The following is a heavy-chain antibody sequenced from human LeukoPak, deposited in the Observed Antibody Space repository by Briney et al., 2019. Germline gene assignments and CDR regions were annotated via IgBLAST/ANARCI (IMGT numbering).Heavy chain of an antibody. D-gene: IGHD3-3*01. V-gene: IGHV4-4*07. CDR1: GASISTYF. Sequence: SETLSLTCTVSGASISTYFWTWIRQPAGKGLEWIGRIYPNGAINYNPSLKSRVTMSVDTSKNQFSLKLISVTAADTAVYYCARYTIFGVASFDYWGQGTLVTVSS. CDR2: IYPNGAI. J-gene: IGHJ4*02. CDR3: ARYTIFGVASFDY.